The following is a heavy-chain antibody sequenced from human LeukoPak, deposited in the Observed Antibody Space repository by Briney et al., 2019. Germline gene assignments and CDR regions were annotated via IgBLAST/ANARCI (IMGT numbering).Heavy chain of an antibody. D-gene: IGHD3-16*01. V-gene: IGHV3-74*01. CDR3: VRDNGGEHL. CDR2: INDDGSST. Sequence: GGSLRLSCAASGYTFGSYWMYWVRQAPGKGLVWVSRINDDGSSTIYADSVKGRFTISRDNAKNTLYLQMNSLRDDDTAVYYCVRDNGGEHLWGQGTLVTVSS. CDR1: GYTFGSYW. J-gene: IGHJ4*02.